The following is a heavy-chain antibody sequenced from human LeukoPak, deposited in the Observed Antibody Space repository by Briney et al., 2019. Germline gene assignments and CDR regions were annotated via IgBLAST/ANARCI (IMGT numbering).Heavy chain of an antibody. V-gene: IGHV3-64*01. D-gene: IGHD3-10*01. CDR1: GFTFSSYA. Sequence: ESGGGLVKPGGSLRLSCAASGFTFSSYAMHWVRQAPGKGLEYVSAISSNGGSTYYANSVKGRFTISRDNSKNTLYLQMGSLRAEDMAVYYCARSPGEVVNPEYAFDIWGQGTMVTVSS. CDR3: ARSPGEVVNPEYAFDI. J-gene: IGHJ3*02. CDR2: ISSNGGST.